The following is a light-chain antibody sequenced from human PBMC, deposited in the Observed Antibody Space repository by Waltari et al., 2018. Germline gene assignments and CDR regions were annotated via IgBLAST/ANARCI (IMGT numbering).Light chain of an antibody. V-gene: IGKV4-1*01. J-gene: IGKJ1*01. CDR1: RSILSSANNKNY. CDR2: WAS. CDR3: QEYYTIPPWA. Sequence: DIVMTQSPDSLAMSLGERATINCRASRSILSSANNKNYLGWYQKKTGQSPRLLFSWASTRQSGVPDRFSASGSGTDFSLTISSLQAEDVAVYYCQEYYTIPPWAFGQGTKVEIK.